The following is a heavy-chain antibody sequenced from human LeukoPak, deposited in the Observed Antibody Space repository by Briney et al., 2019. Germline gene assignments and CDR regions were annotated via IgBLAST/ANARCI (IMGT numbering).Heavy chain of an antibody. CDR3: ARDIWFGELTDAFDI. J-gene: IGHJ3*02. D-gene: IGHD3-10*01. CDR1: GYTFTGYY. Sequence: ASVKVSCKASGYTFTGYYMHWVRQAPGQGLEWMGWINPNSGCTNYAQKFQGRVTMTRDTSISTAYMELSRLRSDDTAVYYCARDIWFGELTDAFDIWGQGTMVTVSS. CDR2: INPNSGCT. V-gene: IGHV1-2*02.